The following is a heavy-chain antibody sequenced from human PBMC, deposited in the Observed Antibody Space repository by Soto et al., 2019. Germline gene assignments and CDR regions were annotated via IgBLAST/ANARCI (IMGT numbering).Heavy chain of an antibody. CDR3: ARFDGASRGY. Sequence: GGSRRLSCVVSGFTFSYYGMNGGRQAPGKGLDWVAYINTGGAAIYYADSVKGRFTISRDNAKNSLYLQMNSLRAEDTAVYYCARFDGASRGYWGQGTLVTVSS. CDR2: INTGGAAI. V-gene: IGHV3-48*03. J-gene: IGHJ4*02. D-gene: IGHD3-10*01. CDR1: GFTFSYYG.